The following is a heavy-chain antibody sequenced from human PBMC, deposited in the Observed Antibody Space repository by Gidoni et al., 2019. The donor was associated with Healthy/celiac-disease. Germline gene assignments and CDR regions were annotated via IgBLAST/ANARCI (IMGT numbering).Heavy chain of an antibody. D-gene: IGHD2-8*01. Sequence: EVQLVESGGGLVQPGGSLRLSCAASGFTFSSYSMTWVRQAPGKGLEWVSYISSSSSTIYYADSVKGRFTISRDNAKNSLYLQMNSLRAEDTAVYYCARGPPESTVLMVYASRRHDAFDIWGQGTMVTVSS. J-gene: IGHJ3*02. V-gene: IGHV3-48*01. CDR3: ARGPPESTVLMVYASRRHDAFDI. CDR2: ISSSSSTI. CDR1: GFTFSSYS.